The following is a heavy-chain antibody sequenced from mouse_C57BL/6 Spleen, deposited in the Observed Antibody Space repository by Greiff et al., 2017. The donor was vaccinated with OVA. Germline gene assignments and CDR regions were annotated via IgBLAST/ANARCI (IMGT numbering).Heavy chain of an antibody. CDR3: ARVRLLPHWYFDV. CDR1: GYTFTDYY. Sequence: EVKLQQSGPELVKPGASVKISCKASGYTFTDYYMNWVKQSHGKSLEWIGDINPNNGGTSYNQKFKGKATLTVDKSSSTAYMELRSLTSEDSAVYYCARVRLLPHWYFDVWGTGTTVTVSS. D-gene: IGHD2-3*01. V-gene: IGHV1-26*01. CDR2: INPNNGGT. J-gene: IGHJ1*03.